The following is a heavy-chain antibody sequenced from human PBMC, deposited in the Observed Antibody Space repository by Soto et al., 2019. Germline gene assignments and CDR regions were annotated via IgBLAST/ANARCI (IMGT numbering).Heavy chain of an antibody. D-gene: IGHD3-3*01. CDR2: IIPMFGLP. Sequence: QVLLVQSGAEVKRPGSSVKVSCKVSGGTFSTYTISWVRQAPGQGLEWMGRIIPMFGLPNHAQKFQGRVTITADKSTHTSYLEMTGLTSEDPAVYYCAFDMNTGVVYFDNWGQGTLVTVSS. V-gene: IGHV1-69*02. CDR3: AFDMNTGVVYFDN. J-gene: IGHJ4*02. CDR1: GGTFSTYT.